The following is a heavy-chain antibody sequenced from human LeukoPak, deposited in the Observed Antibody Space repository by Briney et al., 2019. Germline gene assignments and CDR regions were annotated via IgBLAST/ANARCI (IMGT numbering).Heavy chain of an antibody. CDR1: GGSFSGYY. D-gene: IGHD2-2*01. CDR2: IYYSGST. J-gene: IGHJ4*02. Sequence: SETLSLTCAVYGGSFSGYYWSWIRQPPGKGLEWIGSIYYSGSTYYNPSLKSRVTISVDTSKNQFSLKLSSVTAADTAVYYCARQTVVPAAIGYWGQGTLVTVSS. V-gene: IGHV4-34*01. CDR3: ARQTVVPAAIGY.